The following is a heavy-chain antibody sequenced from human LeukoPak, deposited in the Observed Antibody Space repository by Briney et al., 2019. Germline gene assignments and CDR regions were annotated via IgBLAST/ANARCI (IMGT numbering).Heavy chain of an antibody. CDR1: GFTFSDYW. D-gene: IGHD2-2*01. J-gene: IGHJ4*02. V-gene: IGHV3-7*03. Sequence: GGSLRLSCAASGFTFSDYWMTWVRQAPGKGLEWVANIKEDGSEKFYVDSVKGRFTISRDNAKNSLYLQMNSLRAEDTAVYYCARGSGYCSSTSCYSPWGWGQGTLVTISS. CDR2: IKEDGSEK. CDR3: ARGSGYCSSTSCYSPWG.